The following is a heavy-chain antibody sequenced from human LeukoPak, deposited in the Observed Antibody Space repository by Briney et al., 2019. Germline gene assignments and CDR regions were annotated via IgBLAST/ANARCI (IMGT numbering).Heavy chain of an antibody. V-gene: IGHV1-2*06. CDR1: GYTFTSYY. D-gene: IGHD3-22*01. Sequence: ASVKVSCKASGYTFTSYYMHWVRQAPGQGLEWMGRINPNSGGTNYAQKFQGRVTMTRDTSISTAYMELSRLRSDDTAVYYCGLDYYDSSGLDYWGQGTLVTVSS. J-gene: IGHJ4*02. CDR3: GLDYYDSSGLDY. CDR2: INPNSGGT.